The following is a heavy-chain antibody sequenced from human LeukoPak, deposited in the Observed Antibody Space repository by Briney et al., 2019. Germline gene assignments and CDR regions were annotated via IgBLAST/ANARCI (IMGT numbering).Heavy chain of an antibody. Sequence: GGSLRLSCAASGFTFNNAWMNWVRQAPGKGLEWVSSISSSSSYIYYADSVKGRFTISRDNAKNSLYLQMNSLRAEDTAVYYCARAGRWLRLGHYYYMDVWGKGTTVTVSS. V-gene: IGHV3-21*01. CDR1: GFTFNNAW. J-gene: IGHJ6*03. CDR2: ISSSSSYI. D-gene: IGHD5-12*01. CDR3: ARAGRWLRLGHYYYMDV.